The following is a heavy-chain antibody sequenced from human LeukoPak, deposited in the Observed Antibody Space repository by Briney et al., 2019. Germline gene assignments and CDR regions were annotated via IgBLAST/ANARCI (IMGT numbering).Heavy chain of an antibody. CDR3: ARNAVPDRPFSGMDV. V-gene: IGHV1-69*13. CDR1: ARTFSSYA. D-gene: IGHD2-2*01. Sequence: GPSVKLSCKAYARTFSSYATSWVRQAPGQGIEWMGGIIPIFGTANYAQKFQGRVTITADESTSTAYMELSSLRSEDTAVYYCARNAVPDRPFSGMDVWGKGTTVTVSS. CDR2: IIPIFGTA. J-gene: IGHJ6*04.